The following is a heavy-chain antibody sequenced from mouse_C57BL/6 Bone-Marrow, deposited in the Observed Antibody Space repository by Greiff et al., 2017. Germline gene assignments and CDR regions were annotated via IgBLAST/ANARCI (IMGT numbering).Heavy chain of an antibody. CDR3: AGIYYDYDGAY. CDR1: GYTFTSYW. J-gene: IGHJ3*01. CDR2: INPSSGYT. V-gene: IGHV1-7*01. D-gene: IGHD2-4*01. Sequence: QVQLQQSGAELATPGASVKLSCKASGYTFTSYWMHWVKQRPGQGLEWIGYINPSSGYTKYNQKFKDKATLTADKSASTAYMQLSSLTYEDSAVYYCAGIYYDYDGAYWGQGTLVTVSA.